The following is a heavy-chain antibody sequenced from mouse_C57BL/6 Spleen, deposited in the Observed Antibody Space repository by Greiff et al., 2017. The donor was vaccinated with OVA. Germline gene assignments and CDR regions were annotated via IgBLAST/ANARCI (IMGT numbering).Heavy chain of an antibody. CDR1: GYSFTGYY. D-gene: IGHD2-4*01. CDR2: INPSTGGT. V-gene: IGHV1-42*01. CDR3: ARRGDDYPYAMDY. J-gene: IGHJ4*01. Sequence: VQLQQSGPELVKPGASVKISCKASGYSFTGYYMNWVKQSPEKSLEWIGEINPSTGGTTYNQKFKAKATLTVDKSSSTAYMQLKSLTSEDSAVYYCARRGDDYPYAMDYWGQGTSVTVSS.